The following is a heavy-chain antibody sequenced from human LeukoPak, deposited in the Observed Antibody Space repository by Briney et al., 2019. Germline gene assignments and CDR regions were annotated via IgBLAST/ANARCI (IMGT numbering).Heavy chain of an antibody. CDR3: ARVVTTLVGATAFDI. CDR2: INPNSGGT. J-gene: IGHJ3*02. V-gene: IGHV1-2*02. Sequence: ASVKVSCKASGYTFTGYYMHWVRQAPGQGLEWMGWINPNSGGTNYAQKFQGRVTMTRDTSISTAYMELSRLRSDDTAVYYCARVVTTLVGATAFDIWGQGTMVTVSS. CDR1: GYTFTGYY. D-gene: IGHD1-26*01.